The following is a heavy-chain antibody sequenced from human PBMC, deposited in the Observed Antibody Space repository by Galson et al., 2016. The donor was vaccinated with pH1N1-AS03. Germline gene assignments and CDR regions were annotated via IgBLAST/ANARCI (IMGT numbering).Heavy chain of an antibody. D-gene: IGHD3-22*01. V-gene: IGHV3-49*03. CDR1: GFSFGDYA. J-gene: IGHJ3*02. CDR3: RMIVHFHI. Sequence: SLRLSCAASGFSFGDYAMSWFRQAPGKGLEWVGFIRKTASGGTTEYAASVKGRFTVSRDDSKSIAYLQMHSLKTDDTAVYYCRMIVHFHIWGQVTMVTVSS. CDR2: IRKTASGGTT.